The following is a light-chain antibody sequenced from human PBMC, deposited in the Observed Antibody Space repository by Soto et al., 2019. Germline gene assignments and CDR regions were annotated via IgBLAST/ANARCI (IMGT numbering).Light chain of an antibody. V-gene: IGKV3-20*01. CDR2: GAS. CDR3: QQYGSSLIT. J-gene: IGKJ5*01. Sequence: ENVLTQSPGTLSLSPGERATLSCRASQSVSSNYLAWYQQKPGQAPRLLIYGASSRATGIPDRFSGSGSGTDFTLIISRLEPEDFAVYYCQQYGSSLITFGQGTRLEIK. CDR1: QSVSSNY.